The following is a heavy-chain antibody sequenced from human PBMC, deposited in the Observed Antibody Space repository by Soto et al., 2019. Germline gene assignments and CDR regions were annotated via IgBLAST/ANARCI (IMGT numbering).Heavy chain of an antibody. D-gene: IGHD4-17*01. Sequence: PGGSLSLSCTASGFTFSNAWMSWVRQAPGKGLEWVGRIKSKTDGVTTDYAAPVKGRFTISRDDSKNTLYLQMNSLKTVDTAVYYCSTGYGDYVCIYWGQGTLVTVSS. V-gene: IGHV3-15*01. CDR3: STGYGDYVCIY. CDR1: GFTFSNAW. CDR2: IKSKTDGVTT. J-gene: IGHJ4*02.